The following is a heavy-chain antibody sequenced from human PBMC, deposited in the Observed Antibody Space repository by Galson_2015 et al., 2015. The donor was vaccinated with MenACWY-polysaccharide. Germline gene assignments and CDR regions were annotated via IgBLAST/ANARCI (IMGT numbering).Heavy chain of an antibody. CDR3: ARDYGRKQWLVPGDF. Sequence: SVKVSCKAAGYTFTNSAINWVRQAPGQGLEWMGWINTNTGNPTYAQGFTGRFVFSLDTSVSTAYLQISSLKAEDTAVYYCARDYGRKQWLVPGDFWGQGTLVTVSS. CDR1: GYTFTNSA. CDR2: INTNTGNP. J-gene: IGHJ4*02. D-gene: IGHD6-19*01. V-gene: IGHV7-4-1*02.